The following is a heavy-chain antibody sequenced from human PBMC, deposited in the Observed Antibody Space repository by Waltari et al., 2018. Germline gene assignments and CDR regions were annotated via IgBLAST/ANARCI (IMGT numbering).Heavy chain of an antibody. D-gene: IGHD3-10*01. Sequence: EVQLVASGGGLVQPGRSLRLSCVGSGFTFDDYAMYWVRQRPGKGRGLVSGIGGNSGAIGYADSVRGRFTTFRDNARKSLYLQMGRLRPEDTALYYCVKGGWGFGAFYEQHWGQGIQVTVSS. CDR3: VKGGWGFGAFYEQH. CDR1: GFTFDDYA. V-gene: IGHV3-9*01. CDR2: IGGNSGAI. J-gene: IGHJ4*02.